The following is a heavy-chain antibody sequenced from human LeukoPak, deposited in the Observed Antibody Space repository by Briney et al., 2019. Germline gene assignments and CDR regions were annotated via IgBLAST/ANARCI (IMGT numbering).Heavy chain of an antibody. CDR3: ARGSNTYGGYLPYYYYMDV. CDR2: ISYDGSNK. Sequence: PGGSLRLSCAASGFTFSSYAMHWVRQAPGKGLEWVAVISYDGSNKYYADSVKGRFTISRDNAKNTLYLQMNSLRAEDTAVYYCARGSNTYGGYLPYYYYMDVWGKGTTVTVSS. CDR1: GFTFSSYA. D-gene: IGHD5-12*01. V-gene: IGHV3-30-3*01. J-gene: IGHJ6*03.